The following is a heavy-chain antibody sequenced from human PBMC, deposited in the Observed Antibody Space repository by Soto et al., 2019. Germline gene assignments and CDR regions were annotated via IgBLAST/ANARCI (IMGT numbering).Heavy chain of an antibody. CDR1: GGSFSGYY. V-gene: IGHV4-34*01. J-gene: IGHJ3*02. CDR2: INHSGST. Sequence: PSETLCLTCAVYGGSFSGYYWSGIRQPPGKGLEWIGEINHSGSTNYNPSLKSRVTISVDTSKNQFSLKLSSVTAADTAVYYCARGQTAYGDYVFTPAPTDAFDIWGQGTMVTVS. CDR3: ARGQTAYGDYVFTPAPTDAFDI. D-gene: IGHD4-17*01.